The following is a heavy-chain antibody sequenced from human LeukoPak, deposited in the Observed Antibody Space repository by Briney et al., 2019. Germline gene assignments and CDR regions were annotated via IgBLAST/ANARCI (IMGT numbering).Heavy chain of an antibody. CDR3: ARRIVATINNYYYYYMDV. CDR2: LNPNSGNA. Sequence: ASVKVSCKASGYIFTTCDIGWVRQATGQGLEWMGWLNPNSGNAGYAQKFQGRVTISRNTSISTAYMELSSLRSDDTAIYYCARRIVATINNYYYYYMDVWGKGTTVTVSS. J-gene: IGHJ6*03. V-gene: IGHV1-8*03. D-gene: IGHD5-12*01. CDR1: GYIFTTCD.